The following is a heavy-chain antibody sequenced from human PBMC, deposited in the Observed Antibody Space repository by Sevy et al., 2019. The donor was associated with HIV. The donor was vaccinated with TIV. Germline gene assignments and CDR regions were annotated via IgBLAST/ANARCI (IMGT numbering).Heavy chain of an antibody. D-gene: IGHD4-17*01. Sequence: GGSLRLSCAASGFTFSDYYMSWIRQAPGKGLEWLAYISGSDGTIYYADSVKGRFTISRDNAKNSLYLQMNSLRAEDTSVSYCARDHGKDGDLGDYYYFAMDVWGQGTTVTVSS. V-gene: IGHV3-11*01. CDR1: GFTFSDYY. CDR2: ISGSDGTI. CDR3: ARDHGKDGDLGDYYYFAMDV. J-gene: IGHJ6*02.